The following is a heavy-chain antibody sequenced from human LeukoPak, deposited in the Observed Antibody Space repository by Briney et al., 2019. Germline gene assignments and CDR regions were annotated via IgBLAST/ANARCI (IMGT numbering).Heavy chain of an antibody. CDR2: ITWDGDDT. CDR1: GFNFDDSA. Sequence: PGGSLRLSCAASGFNFDDSAMHWVRQAPGKGLEWISLITWDGDDTYYADSVKGRFSVSRDDSRDTLYLEMNSLRREDTALYYCTKDASARGGHNFGASSVWGRGTMVIVSS. J-gene: IGHJ3*01. V-gene: IGHV3-43*01. CDR3: TKDASARGGHNFGASSV. D-gene: IGHD5-24*01.